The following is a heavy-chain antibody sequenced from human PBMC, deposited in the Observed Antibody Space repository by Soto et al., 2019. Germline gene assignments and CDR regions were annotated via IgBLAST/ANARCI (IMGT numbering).Heavy chain of an antibody. CDR2: IYYSGST. CDR3: AREASGAYYYDSSGYYPYGYFDY. D-gene: IGHD3-22*01. J-gene: IGHJ4*02. V-gene: IGHV4-31*03. CDR1: GGSISSGGYY. Sequence: TLSLTCTVSGGSISSGGYYWSWIRQHPGKGLEWIGYIYYSGSTYYNPSLKSRVTISVDTSKNQFSLKLSSVTAADTAVYYCAREASGAYYYDSSGYYPYGYFDYWGQGTLVTVSS.